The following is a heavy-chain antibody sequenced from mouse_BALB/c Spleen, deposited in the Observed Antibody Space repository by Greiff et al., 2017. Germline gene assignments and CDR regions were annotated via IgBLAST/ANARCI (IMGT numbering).Heavy chain of an antibody. J-gene: IGHJ4*01. CDR3: AKAITTDYYAMDY. Sequence: VQLQQSGAELVKPGASVKLSCTASGFNIKDTYMHWVKQRPEQGLEWIGRIDPANGNTKYDPKFQGKATITADTSSNTAYLQLSSLTSEDTAVYYCAKAITTDYYAMDYWGQGTSVTVSS. D-gene: IGHD1-1*01. V-gene: IGHV14-3*02. CDR2: IDPANGNT. CDR1: GFNIKDTY.